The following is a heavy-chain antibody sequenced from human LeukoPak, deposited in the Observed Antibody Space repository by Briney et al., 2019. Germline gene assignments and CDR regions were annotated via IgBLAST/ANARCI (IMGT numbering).Heavy chain of an antibody. V-gene: IGHV1-18*01. CDR1: GYTFTSYG. J-gene: IGHJ3*02. Sequence: ASVKVSCKASGYTFTSYGISWVRQAPGQGLEWMGWISAYNGNTNYAQKLQGRVTMTTDTSTSTAYMELRSLRSDDTAVYYCARDGAVTVTHDVFDIWGQGTMVTVSS. CDR3: ARDGAVTVTHDVFDI. D-gene: IGHD2/OR15-2a*01. CDR2: ISAYNGNT.